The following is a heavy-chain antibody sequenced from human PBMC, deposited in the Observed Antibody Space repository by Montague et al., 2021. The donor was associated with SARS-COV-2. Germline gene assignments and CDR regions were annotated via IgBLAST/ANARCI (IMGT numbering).Heavy chain of an antibody. J-gene: IGHJ6*02. CDR1: GFTFSSYG. CDR2: ISYDGSNK. V-gene: IGHV3-33*05. D-gene: IGHD3-9*01. Sequence: SLRLSCAASGFTFSSYGMHWVRQAPGKGLEWVAVISYDGSNKYYADSVKGRFTISRDNSKNTLYLQMNSLRAEDTAVYYCARDLTYYDILTGYFAESPHYYYYYGMDVWGQGTTVTASS. CDR3: ARDLTYYDILTGYFAESPHYYYYYGMDV.